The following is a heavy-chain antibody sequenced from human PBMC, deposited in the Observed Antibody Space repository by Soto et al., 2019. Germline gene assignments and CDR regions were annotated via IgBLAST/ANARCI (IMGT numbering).Heavy chain of an antibody. CDR3: TRTYDFWSGYEKQSNWFDP. D-gene: IGHD3-3*01. Sequence: GGSLRLSCTSSGFPFGDYAMSWFRQAPGKGLEWVGFIRSKAYGGTTEYAASVKGRFTISRDDSKSIAYLQMNSLKTEDTAVYYCTRTYDFWSGYEKQSNWFDPWGQGTLVTVSS. CDR2: IRSKAYGGTT. V-gene: IGHV3-49*03. CDR1: GFPFGDYA. J-gene: IGHJ5*02.